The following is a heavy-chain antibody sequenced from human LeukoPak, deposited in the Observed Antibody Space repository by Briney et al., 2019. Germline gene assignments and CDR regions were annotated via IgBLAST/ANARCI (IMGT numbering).Heavy chain of an antibody. CDR2: MNPNSGNT. V-gene: IGHV1-8*01. Sequence: ASVKVSCKASGYTFTSYDINWVRQATGQGLEWMGWMNPNSGNTGYAQKFQGRVTMARNTSISTAYMELSSLRSEDTAVYYCARSPAGYGGYVRGDYWGQGTLVTVSS. CDR3: ARSPAGYGGYVRGDY. D-gene: IGHD5-12*01. CDR1: GYTFTSYD. J-gene: IGHJ4*02.